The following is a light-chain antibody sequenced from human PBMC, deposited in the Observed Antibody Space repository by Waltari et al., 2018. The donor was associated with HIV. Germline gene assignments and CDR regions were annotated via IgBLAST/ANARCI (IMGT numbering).Light chain of an antibody. CDR1: SSNIGAGYD. CDR2: GAG. J-gene: IGLJ2*01. V-gene: IGLV1-40*01. CDR3: QSYDSSLTGSV. Sequence: QSVLTQPPSVSGAPGQRVTISCTGSSSNIGAGYDIHWYQQLPGTAPKLLIYGAGDRPSGVPDRVSGSKSGTSASLAITGLQAEDEADYYCQSYDSSLTGSVFGGGTKLTVL.